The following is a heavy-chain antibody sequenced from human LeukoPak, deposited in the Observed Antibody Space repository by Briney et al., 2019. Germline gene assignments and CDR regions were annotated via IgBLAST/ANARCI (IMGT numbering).Heavy chain of an antibody. CDR1: GYSFTNYG. J-gene: IGHJ5*02. CDR3: ARDVSGTWSDP. V-gene: IGHV1-18*01. CDR2: INAFNGDR. D-gene: IGHD3-10*01. Sequence: ASVKVSCKASGYSFTNYGITWVRQAPGLGLEWMGWINAFNGDRDHAQKFQGRVTMTTDTSTSTAYMELRSLRSDDTAVYYCARDVSGTWSDPWGQGTLVTVSS.